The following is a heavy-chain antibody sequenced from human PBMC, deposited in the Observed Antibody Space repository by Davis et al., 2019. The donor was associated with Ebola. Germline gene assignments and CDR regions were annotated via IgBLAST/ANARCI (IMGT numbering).Heavy chain of an antibody. J-gene: IGHJ4*02. D-gene: IGHD5-18*01. CDR3: ARAFVDTAMVTLNGAVTGEY. Sequence: GGSLRLSCAASGFTFSSYAMSWVRQAPGKGLEWVSSISSSSSYIYYADSVKGRFTISRDNAKNTLYLQMNSLRAEDTAVYYCARAFVDTAMVTLNGAVTGEYWGQGTLVTVSS. V-gene: IGHV3-21*01. CDR2: ISSSSSYI. CDR1: GFTFSSYA.